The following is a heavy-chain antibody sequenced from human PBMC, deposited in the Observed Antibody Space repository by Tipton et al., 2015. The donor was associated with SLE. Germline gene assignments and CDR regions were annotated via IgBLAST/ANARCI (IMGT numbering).Heavy chain of an antibody. CDR3: ARHYCSGGRCYDDY. CDR1: GVSASSYY. CDR2: IYISGST. D-gene: IGHD2-15*01. J-gene: IGHJ4*02. Sequence: TLSLTCTVSGVSASSYYWTWIRQPPGKGLEWIGYIYISGSTNSNPSLKSRVTISVDTSKNQFSLELRSVTAADTAMYYCARHYCSGGRCYDDYWGQGTLVTVSS. V-gene: IGHV4-4*08.